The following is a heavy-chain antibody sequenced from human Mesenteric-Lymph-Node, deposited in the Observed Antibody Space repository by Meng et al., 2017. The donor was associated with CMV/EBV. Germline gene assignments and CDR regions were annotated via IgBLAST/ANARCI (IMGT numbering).Heavy chain of an antibody. J-gene: IGHJ4*02. CDR2: IYPAGSDT. CDR3: ATGAGAYCGVGSCYFDN. V-gene: IGHV5-51*01. Sequence: GESLKISCKGFGYSFTNYWIGWVRQMPGKGLECMGIIYPAGSDTRYSPSFRGQVTISADKSINNAYLQWSSLKASDSAIYYCATGAGAYCGVGSCYFDNWGQGTLVTVSS. CDR1: GYSFTNYW. D-gene: IGHD2-15*01.